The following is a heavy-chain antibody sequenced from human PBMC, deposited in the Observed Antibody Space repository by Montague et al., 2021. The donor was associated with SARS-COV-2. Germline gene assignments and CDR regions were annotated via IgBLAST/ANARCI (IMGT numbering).Heavy chain of an antibody. CDR2: ISSSGSTI. D-gene: IGHD6-19*01. CDR3: ARDFLFRSGYSSGWPDY. J-gene: IGHJ4*02. Sequence: SLRLSCAASGFTFSSYEMNWVRQAPGKGLEWVSYISSSGSTIYYADSVKGRFTISRDNAKNSLYLQMNSLRAEDTAVYYCARDFLFRSGYSSGWPDYWGQGTLVTVSS. CDR1: GFTFSSYE. V-gene: IGHV3-48*03.